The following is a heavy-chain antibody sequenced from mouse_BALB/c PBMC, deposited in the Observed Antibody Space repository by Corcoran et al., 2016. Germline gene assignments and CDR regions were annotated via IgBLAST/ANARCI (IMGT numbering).Heavy chain of an antibody. CDR1: GFNIKDTY. D-gene: IGHD4-1*01. CDR3: ANWDWYFDV. Sequence: EDQLQQSGAELVKPGASVKLSCTASGFNIKDTYMHGVKQRPEQGLEWIGRIDPANGNTKYDPKFQGKATITADTSSNTAYLQLSSLTSEDTAVYYCANWDWYFDVWGAGTTVTVSS. CDR2: IDPANGNT. J-gene: IGHJ1*01. V-gene: IGHV14-3*02.